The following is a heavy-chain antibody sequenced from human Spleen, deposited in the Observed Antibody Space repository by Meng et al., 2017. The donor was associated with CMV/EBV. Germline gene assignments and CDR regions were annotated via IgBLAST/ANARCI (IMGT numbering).Heavy chain of an antibody. J-gene: IGHJ2*01. Sequence: GGSLRLSCAASGFIFSSYEMAWVRQAPGKGLEWLSYISTSGRTILYADFVEGRFTISRDNTKNSLLLHMNTLRAEDTATYYCAKVGECGSTSCPGRWLDLWGRGTLVTVSS. D-gene: IGHD2-2*03. CDR2: ISTSGRTI. V-gene: IGHV3-48*03. CDR1: GFIFSSYE. CDR3: AKVGECGSTSCPGRWLDL.